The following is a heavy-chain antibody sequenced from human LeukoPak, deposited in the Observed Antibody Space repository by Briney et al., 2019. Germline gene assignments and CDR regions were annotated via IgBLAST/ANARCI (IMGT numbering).Heavy chain of an antibody. CDR2: ISWNSGSI. D-gene: IGHD2-15*01. V-gene: IGHV3-9*01. Sequence: GGSLRLSCAASGFTFDDYAMHWVRQAPGKGLEWVSGISWNSGSIGYADSVKGRFTISRDNAKNSLYLQMNSLRAEDTAVYYCARDGRYCSGGSCYSITGSFDIWGQGTMVAVSS. CDR1: GFTFDDYA. CDR3: ARDGRYCSGGSCYSITGSFDI. J-gene: IGHJ3*02.